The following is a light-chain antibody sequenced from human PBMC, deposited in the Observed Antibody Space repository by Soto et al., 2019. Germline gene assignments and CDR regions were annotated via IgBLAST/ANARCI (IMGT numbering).Light chain of an antibody. V-gene: IGKV3-11*01. CDR1: QNIGTS. CDR3: QRRSVWPIT. J-gene: IGKJ5*01. Sequence: PGERATLSCRAGQNIGTSLVWSQQKPGQPPRLLIYDASHRATGVPARFSGSGSGTDFTLTISGLEPEDFAVYYCQRRSVWPITFGQGTRLEIK. CDR2: DAS.